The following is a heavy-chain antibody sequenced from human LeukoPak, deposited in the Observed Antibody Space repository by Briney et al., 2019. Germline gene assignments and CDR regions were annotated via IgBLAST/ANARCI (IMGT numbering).Heavy chain of an antibody. V-gene: IGHV4-59*13. CDR2: MSYSGNS. Sequence: PAETLSLTCSVSGGSMSSYYWSWIRQSPGKGLEWIGYMSYSGNSNYMSSINSSLESRVTISVDSTKTELFLKMDSMTAADTAVYYCVAGAPKFLHLVYWGQGTLVTAAS. CDR3: VAGAPKFLHLVY. J-gene: IGHJ4*02. D-gene: IGHD2-21*01. CDR1: GGSMSSYY.